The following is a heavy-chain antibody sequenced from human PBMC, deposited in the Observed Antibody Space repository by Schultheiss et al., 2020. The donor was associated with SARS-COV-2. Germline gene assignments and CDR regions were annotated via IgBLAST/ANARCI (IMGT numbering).Heavy chain of an antibody. CDR2: IVWNSGSI. D-gene: IGHD6-13*01. Sequence: GGSLRLSCAASGFTFGDYAMHWVRQAPGKGLEWVSGIVWNSGSIGYADSVKGRFTISRDNAKNSLYLQMNSLRAEDTALYYCAKSWSLGQQLVTATYFQHWGRGTLVTVSS. J-gene: IGHJ1*01. V-gene: IGHV3-9*01. CDR3: AKSWSLGQQLVTATYFQH. CDR1: GFTFGDYA.